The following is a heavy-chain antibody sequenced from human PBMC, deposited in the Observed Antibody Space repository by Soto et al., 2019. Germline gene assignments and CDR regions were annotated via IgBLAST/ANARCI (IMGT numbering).Heavy chain of an antibody. D-gene: IGHD6-6*01. CDR2: INHSGST. J-gene: IGHJ4*02. Sequence: SETLSLTCAVYCGSFSGYYWSWIRQPPGKGLEWIGEINHSGSTNYNPSLKSRVTISVDTSKNQFSLKLSSVTAADTAVYYCARGGGSSSSSSPKTLGYWGQGTQVTVSS. CDR3: ARGGGSSSSSSPKTLGY. V-gene: IGHV4-34*01. CDR1: CGSFSGYY.